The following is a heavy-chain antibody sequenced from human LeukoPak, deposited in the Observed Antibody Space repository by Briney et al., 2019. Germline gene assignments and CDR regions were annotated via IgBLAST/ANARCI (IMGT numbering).Heavy chain of an antibody. CDR1: GDSISSGGYY. J-gene: IGHJ4*02. V-gene: IGHV4-31*11. CDR2: IHNSGTT. CDR3: ARDGYGGYGRFDY. Sequence: PSETLSLTCAVSGDSISSGGYYWSWIRQHPGKGLEWIGYIHNSGTTYYNPSLKSRVTISVDTSKNQFSLKLSSMTVADTATYYCARDGYGGYGRFDYWGQGTLVPVSS. D-gene: IGHD4-17*01.